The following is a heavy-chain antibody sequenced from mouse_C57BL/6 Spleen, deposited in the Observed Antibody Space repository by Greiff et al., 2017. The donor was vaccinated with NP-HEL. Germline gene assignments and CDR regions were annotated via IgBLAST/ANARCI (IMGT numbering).Heavy chain of an antibody. Sequence: QVQLQQPGAELVMPGASVKLSCKASGYTFTSYWMHWVKQRPGQGLEWIGEIDPSDSYTNYNQKFKGKSTLTVDKSSSTAYMQLSSLTSEDSAVYYCARDPYYYGSSYGYFDYWGQGTTLTVSS. CDR3: ARDPYYYGSSYGYFDY. D-gene: IGHD1-1*01. J-gene: IGHJ2*01. CDR2: IDPSDSYT. CDR1: GYTFTSYW. V-gene: IGHV1-69*01.